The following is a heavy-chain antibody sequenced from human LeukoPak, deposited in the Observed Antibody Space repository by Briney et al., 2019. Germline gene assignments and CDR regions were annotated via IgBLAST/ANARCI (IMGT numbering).Heavy chain of an antibody. CDR1: GYSISSGYY. J-gene: IGHJ1*01. D-gene: IGHD1-26*01. V-gene: IGHV4-38-2*02. CDR2: IYHSGST. CDR3: ARVSLGVGATCFQH. Sequence: SETLSLTCTVSGYSISSGYYWGWIRQPPGKGLEWIGSIYHSGSTYYNPSLKSRVTISVDTSKNQFSLKLSSVTAADTAVYYCARVSLGVGATCFQHWGQGTLVTVSS.